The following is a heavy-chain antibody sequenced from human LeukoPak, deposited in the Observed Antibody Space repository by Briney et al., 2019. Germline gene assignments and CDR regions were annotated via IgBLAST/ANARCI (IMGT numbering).Heavy chain of an antibody. Sequence: PGGSLRLSCAASGFTFRHFCMHWVRQAPGKGLVWVSRISGDGGSTVYADPVKGRFTISRDNAKNTLYLQMNSLRGDDTALYYCVRDLFPDAFDIWGQGTMVTVFS. CDR3: VRDLFPDAFDI. CDR2: ISGDGGST. D-gene: IGHD2-21*01. J-gene: IGHJ3*02. CDR1: GFTFRHFC. V-gene: IGHV3-74*01.